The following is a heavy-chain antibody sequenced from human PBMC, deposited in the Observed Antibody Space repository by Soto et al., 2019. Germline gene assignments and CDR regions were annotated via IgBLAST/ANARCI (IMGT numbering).Heavy chain of an antibody. Sequence: ASVKVSCKASGYTFTSYAMHWVRQAPGQRLEWMGWINAGNGNTKYSQKLQGRVTMTTDTSTSTAYMELRSLRSDDTAVYYCATPGNGGYYYGMDVWGQGTTVTVSS. J-gene: IGHJ6*02. CDR1: GYTFTSYA. D-gene: IGHD1-1*01. CDR2: INAGNGNT. CDR3: ATPGNGGYYYGMDV. V-gene: IGHV1-3*01.